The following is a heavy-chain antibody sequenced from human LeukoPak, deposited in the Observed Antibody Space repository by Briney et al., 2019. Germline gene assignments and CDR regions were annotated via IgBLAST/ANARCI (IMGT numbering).Heavy chain of an antibody. V-gene: IGHV3-53*01. Sequence: GSLRLSCAASGFTVSSNYMSWVRQTPEKGLEWVSTITSGDGSPYYADSVKGRFTISRDNSNNMLYLQMNSLRAEDTAVYYCTKRGAYYVDYWGRGIPVTVSS. CDR3: TKRGAYYVDY. D-gene: IGHD3-16*01. J-gene: IGHJ4*02. CDR1: GFTVSSNY. CDR2: ITSGDGSP.